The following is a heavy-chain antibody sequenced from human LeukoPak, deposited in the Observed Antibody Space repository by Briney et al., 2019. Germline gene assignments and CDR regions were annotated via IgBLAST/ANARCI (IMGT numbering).Heavy chain of an antibody. Sequence: PSETLSLTCTVSGGSISSSSYYWGWIRQPPGKGLEWIGYIYYSGSTNYNPSLKSRVTISVDTSKNQFSLKLSSVTAADTAVYYCARAYAYCSSTSCYALDPWGQGTLVTVSS. CDR1: GGSISSSSYY. V-gene: IGHV4-61*05. J-gene: IGHJ5*02. D-gene: IGHD2-2*01. CDR2: IYYSGST. CDR3: ARAYAYCSSTSCYALDP.